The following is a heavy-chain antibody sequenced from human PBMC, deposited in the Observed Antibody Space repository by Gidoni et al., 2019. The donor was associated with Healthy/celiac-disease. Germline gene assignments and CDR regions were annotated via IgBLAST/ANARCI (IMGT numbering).Heavy chain of an antibody. CDR2: IYHMWGT. J-gene: IGHJ5*02. CDR1: GYSISSGYY. V-gene: IGHV4-38-2*01. D-gene: IGHD2-2*01. CDR3: AGWEPVVPAGFGP. Sequence: QVQLQESGPGLVKPSETLSLTCAVSGYSISSGYYWGWIRQPPGKGLEWVGSIYHMWGTYYNPSLKGRVTISVDPSKDQFSLEAGSVTAADTAVDYWAGWEPVVPAGFGPWGQGTLVTVSS.